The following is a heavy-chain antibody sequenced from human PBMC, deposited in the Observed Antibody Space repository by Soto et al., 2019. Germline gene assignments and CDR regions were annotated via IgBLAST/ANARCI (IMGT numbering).Heavy chain of an antibody. J-gene: IGHJ4*02. CDR2: VSYDGGQK. Sequence: SLRLSCAASGFTFSSYGMHWVRQAPGKGLEWVAVVSYDGGQKNYADSVKGRFTISRDNSKNTLHLQMNSLRAEDTAVYYCTKDKEYISSWYYFDFWGQGTLVTVSS. D-gene: IGHD6-13*01. CDR1: GFTFSSYG. V-gene: IGHV3-30*18. CDR3: TKDKEYISSWYYFDF.